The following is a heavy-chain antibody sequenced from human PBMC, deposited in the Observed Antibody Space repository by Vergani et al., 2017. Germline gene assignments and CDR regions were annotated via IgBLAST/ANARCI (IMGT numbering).Heavy chain of an antibody. CDR3: ARDRDIVVVVAADFDY. J-gene: IGHJ4*02. Sequence: VQLVESGGGVVQPGRSLRLSCAASGFTFSSYWMSWVRQAPGKGLEWVANIKQDGSEKYYVDSVKGRFTISRDNAKNSLYLQMNSLRAEDTAVYYCARDRDIVVVVAADFDYWGQGTLVTVSS. CDR1: GFTFSSYW. V-gene: IGHV3-7*01. CDR2: IKQDGSEK. D-gene: IGHD2-15*01.